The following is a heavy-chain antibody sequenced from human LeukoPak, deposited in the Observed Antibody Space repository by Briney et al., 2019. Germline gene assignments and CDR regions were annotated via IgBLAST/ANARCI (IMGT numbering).Heavy chain of an antibody. D-gene: IGHD6-19*01. CDR1: GYTFTSYG. J-gene: IGHJ6*03. CDR2: ISAYNGNT. V-gene: IGHV1-18*01. CDR3: ARDAAQWLVRYYYYYYMDV. Sequence: ASVKVSCKASGYTFTSYGISWVRQAPGQGLEWMGGISAYNGNTNYAQKLQGRVTMTTDTSTSTAYMELRRLRSDDTAVYYCARDAAQWLVRYYYYYYMDVWGKGTTVTVSS.